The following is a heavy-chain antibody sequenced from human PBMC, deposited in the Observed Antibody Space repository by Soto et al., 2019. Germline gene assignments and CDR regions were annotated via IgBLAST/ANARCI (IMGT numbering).Heavy chain of an antibody. CDR3: AREGGGYCSGGSCQVDY. D-gene: IGHD2-15*01. CDR2: IYYRGNT. V-gene: IGHV4-39*02. J-gene: IGHJ4*02. Sequence: SETLSLTCTVAGGSISSSSYYWGWIRQPPGQGLEWIGSIYYRGNTYYHPSLKSRVTISVDTSKNQFSLKLSSVTAADTAVYYCAREGGGYCSGGSCQVDYWGQGTLVTVS. CDR1: GGSISSSSYY.